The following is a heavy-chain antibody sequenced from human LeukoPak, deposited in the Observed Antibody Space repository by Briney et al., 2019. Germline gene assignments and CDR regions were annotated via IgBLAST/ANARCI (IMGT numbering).Heavy chain of an antibody. CDR2: IYYSGST. J-gene: IGHJ4*02. D-gene: IGHD3-10*01. V-gene: IGHV4-59*01. CDR1: GGSISSYF. Sequence: PSETLSLTCTITGGSISSYFWTWIRQPPGKGLERIGYIYYSGSTNYNPSLKSRVTISLDTSKNQFSLKLSSVTAADTAVYYCARDAPGGSGSYKYYFDCWGQGALVTVSS. CDR3: ARDAPGGSGSYKYYFDC.